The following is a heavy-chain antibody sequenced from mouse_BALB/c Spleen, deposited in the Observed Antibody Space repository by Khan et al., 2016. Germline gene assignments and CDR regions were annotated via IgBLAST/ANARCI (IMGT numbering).Heavy chain of an antibody. CDR3: ARNWAVDY. CDR2: ILPGSGST. D-gene: IGHD4-1*01. V-gene: IGHV1-9*01. J-gene: IGHJ2*01. CDR1: GYTFSSYW. Sequence: QVQLQQSGAELMKPGASVKISCRATGYTFSSYWIEWIKQRPGHDLEWIGQILPGSGSTHYNENFKGKATFTADTSSNTVYMQLSSLTSEDSAVYYCARNWAVDYWGQGTTLTVSS.